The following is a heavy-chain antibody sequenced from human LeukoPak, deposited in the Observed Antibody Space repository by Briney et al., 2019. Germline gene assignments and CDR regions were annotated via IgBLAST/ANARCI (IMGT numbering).Heavy chain of an antibody. D-gene: IGHD1-14*01. V-gene: IGHV4-59*05. CDR1: GFTVSSNY. J-gene: IGHJ4*02. CDR2: IYYSEST. CDR3: ARPAAARTHGSYYFDY. Sequence: KTGGSLRLSCAASGFTVSSNYMSWVRQPPGKGLEWIGSIYYSESTYYNSSLKSRVTISVDTSKNQVSLKLNSVTAADSAMYYCARPAAARTHGSYYFDYWGQGTLVTVSS.